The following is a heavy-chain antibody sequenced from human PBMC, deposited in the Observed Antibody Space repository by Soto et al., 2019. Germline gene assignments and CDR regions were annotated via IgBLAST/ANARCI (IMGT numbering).Heavy chain of an antibody. V-gene: IGHV3-23*01. CDR3: AKERLGRGADY. D-gene: IGHD1-1*01. CDR1: GFAFANYA. CDR2: IGGGGGST. Sequence: EVQLLESGGDLVQPGGSLSLSCAASGFAFANYAMTWVRQAPGKGLEWVSTIGGGGGSTYYEDPVKGRFTISRDNSKNTVYLQMNSLRAEDTAVYFCAKERLGRGADYWGQGTLVTVSS. J-gene: IGHJ4*02.